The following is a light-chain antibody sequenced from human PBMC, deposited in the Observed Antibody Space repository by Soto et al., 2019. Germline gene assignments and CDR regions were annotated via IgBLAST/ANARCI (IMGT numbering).Light chain of an antibody. Sequence: EIVLTQSPGTLSLSPGERATLSCRASQSVSSTYIAWYQQNPGQAPRLLIYGASSRATGIPDRFSGSGSGTDFTLTISRLEPLDFEGYFYHRYLQSSPFRCAQGTK. J-gene: IGKJ2*03. V-gene: IGKV3-20*01. CDR3: HRYLQSSPFR. CDR1: QSVSSTY. CDR2: GAS.